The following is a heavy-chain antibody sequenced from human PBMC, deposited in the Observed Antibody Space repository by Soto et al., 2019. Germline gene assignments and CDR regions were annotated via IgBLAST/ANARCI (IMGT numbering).Heavy chain of an antibody. CDR2: MYYSGTT. CDR1: AGSISSGTYY. J-gene: IGHJ5*02. D-gene: IGHD4-4*01. V-gene: IGHV4-31*03. CDR3: ARGNDFRTGWFDP. Sequence: PSETLSLTCTVSAGSISSGTYYWNWIRQHPGKGLEWIGYMYYSGTTYYNPSLQSRVTISGDTSKNQFSLKLSSVTVADTAVYYCARGNDFRTGWFDPWGQGIMVTVSS.